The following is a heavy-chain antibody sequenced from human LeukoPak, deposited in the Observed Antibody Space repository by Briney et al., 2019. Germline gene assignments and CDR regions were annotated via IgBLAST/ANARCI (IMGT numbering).Heavy chain of an antibody. CDR1: GFTFSSYS. CDR2: ISSSSSYI. D-gene: IGHD4-11*01. J-gene: IGHJ4*02. CDR3: ARAPTPIYSNYLSLHYFDY. V-gene: IGHV3-21*01. Sequence: GGSLRLSCAASGFTFSSYSMNWVRQAPGKGLEWVSSISSSSSYIYYADSEKGRFTISRDNAKNSLYLQMNSLRAEDTAVYYCARAPTPIYSNYLSLHYFDYWGQGTLVTVSS.